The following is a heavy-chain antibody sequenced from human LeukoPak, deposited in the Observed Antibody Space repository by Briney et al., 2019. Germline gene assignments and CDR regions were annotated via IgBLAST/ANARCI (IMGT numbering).Heavy chain of an antibody. CDR1: GYTFTSYY. D-gene: IGHD6-6*01. V-gene: IGHV1-46*01. J-gene: IGHJ6*02. CDR2: INPSGGST. CDR3: ARESIAARLRYYGMDV. Sequence: ASVKVSCKASGYTFTSYYMHWVRQAPGQGLEWMGIINPSGGSTSYAQKFQGRVTMTRDTSISTAYMELSRLRSDDTAVYYCARESIAARLRYYGMDVWGQGTTVTVSS.